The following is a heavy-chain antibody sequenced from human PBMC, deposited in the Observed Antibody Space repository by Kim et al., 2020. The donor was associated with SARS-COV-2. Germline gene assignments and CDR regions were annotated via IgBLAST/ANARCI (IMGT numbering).Heavy chain of an antibody. D-gene: IGHD3-22*01. J-gene: IGHJ4*01. CDR3: ARVYCDSSSAYRPVDY. V-gene: IGHV3-7*01. Sequence: GGSLRLSCAASGFTFGSFWMSWVRQAPGKGLEWVANIKQDGSEKYYVDSVKGRFTISRDNAKNSLYLQMNSLRAEDTAVYYCARVYCDSSSAYRPVDYWG. CDR2: IKQDGSEK. CDR1: GFTFGSFW.